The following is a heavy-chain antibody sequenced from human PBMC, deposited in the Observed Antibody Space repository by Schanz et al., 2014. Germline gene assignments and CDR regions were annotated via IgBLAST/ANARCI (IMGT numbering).Heavy chain of an antibody. V-gene: IGHV3-53*01. D-gene: IGHD3-10*01. J-gene: IGHJ5*02. CDR2: IYAGDTK. CDR1: GFTVSSNY. CDR3: ARPPPLVRGIAGWFGP. Sequence: EVQLVESGGGLIQPGGSLRLSCAVSGFTVSSNYMSWVRQAPGRGLEWVSVIYAGDTKYYADSVKGRFTISRDNSKDTMYLQINSLSADDTAVYYCARPPPLVRGIAGWFGPWGQGSLVTVSS.